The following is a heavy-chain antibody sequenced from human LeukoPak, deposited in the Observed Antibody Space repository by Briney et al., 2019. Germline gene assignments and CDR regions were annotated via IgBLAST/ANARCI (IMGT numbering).Heavy chain of an antibody. CDR3: AADPGYGDYVNHY. V-gene: IGHV1-58*02. D-gene: IGHD4-17*01. CDR1: GFTFTSSA. J-gene: IGHJ4*02. Sequence: GASVKVSCKASGFTFTSSAMQWVRQARGQRLEWIGWIVVGSGNTNYAQKFQERVTITRDMSTSTAYMELSSLRSEDTAVYYCAADPGYGDYVNHYWGQGTLVTVSS. CDR2: IVVGSGNT.